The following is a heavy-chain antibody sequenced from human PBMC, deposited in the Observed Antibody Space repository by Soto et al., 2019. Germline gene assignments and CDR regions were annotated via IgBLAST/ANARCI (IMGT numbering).Heavy chain of an antibody. CDR2: ISGSGGST. V-gene: IGHV3-23*01. D-gene: IGHD2-2*01. Sequence: PGGSLRLSCAASGFTFSSYAMSWFRQAPGKGLEWVSAISGSGGSTYYADSVKGRFTISRDNSKNTLYLQMNSLRAEDTAVYYCAKDLGYKPPVPAAMKGDYYDGMDVWGQGTTVTVSS. CDR1: GFTFSSYA. J-gene: IGHJ6*02. CDR3: AKDLGYKPPVPAAMKGDYYDGMDV.